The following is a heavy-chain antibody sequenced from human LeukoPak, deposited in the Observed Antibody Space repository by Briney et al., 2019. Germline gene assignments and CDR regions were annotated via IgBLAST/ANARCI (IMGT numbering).Heavy chain of an antibody. D-gene: IGHD2-15*01. CDR3: AREFNPFLFDCSGGQCLFMS. CDR2: ISSSGSTI. Sequence: GGSLRLSCAASGFTFSDYYMSWIRQAPGKGLEWVSYISSSGSTIYYADSVKGRFTISRDNAKNSLYLQMNNLRAEDTAMYYCAREFNPFLFDCSGGQCLFMSWGQGVLVTVSS. J-gene: IGHJ4*02. CDR1: GFTFSDYY. V-gene: IGHV3-11*04.